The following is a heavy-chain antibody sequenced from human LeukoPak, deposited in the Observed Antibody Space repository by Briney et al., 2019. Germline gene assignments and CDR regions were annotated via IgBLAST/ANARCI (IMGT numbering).Heavy chain of an antibody. CDR2: IYSGGST. D-gene: IGHD6-13*01. CDR3: ARTIAAAGILFDY. V-gene: IGHV3-53*01. CDR1: GFTVSSNY. Sequence: GGSLRLSCAASGFTVSSNYMSWVRQAPGKGLEWVSVIYSGGSTYYADSVKGRFTISRDNSKNTLYLQMNSLRAEDMAVYYCARTIAAAGILFDYWGQGTLVTVSS. J-gene: IGHJ4*02.